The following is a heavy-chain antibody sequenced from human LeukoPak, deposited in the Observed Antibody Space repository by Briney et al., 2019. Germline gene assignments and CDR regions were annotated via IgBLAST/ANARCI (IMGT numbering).Heavy chain of an antibody. D-gene: IGHD1-14*01. J-gene: IGHJ4*02. CDR2: ISYDGSNK. V-gene: IGHV3-30*18. CDR1: GFTFSSHA. Sequence: GGSLRLSCAASGFTFSSHAMNWVRQAPGKGLEWVAVISYDGSNKYYVDSVKGRFTISRDNSKNTLYLQMNSLRAEDTAIYYCAKPARTDYADYWGQGTLVTVSS. CDR3: AKPARTDYADY.